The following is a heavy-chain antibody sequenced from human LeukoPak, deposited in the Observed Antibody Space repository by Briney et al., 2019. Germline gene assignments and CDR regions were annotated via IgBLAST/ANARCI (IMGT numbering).Heavy chain of an antibody. V-gene: IGHV4-39*01. Sequence: PSQTLSLTCTVSGGSISSSSYYWGWIRQPPGKGLEWIGSIYYSGSTYYNPSLKSRVTISVDTSKNQFSLKLSSVTAADTAVYYCARRRLTAVTNAFDIWGQGTMVTVSS. CDR1: GGSISSSSYY. J-gene: IGHJ3*02. CDR2: IYYSGST. D-gene: IGHD4-17*01. CDR3: ARRRLTAVTNAFDI.